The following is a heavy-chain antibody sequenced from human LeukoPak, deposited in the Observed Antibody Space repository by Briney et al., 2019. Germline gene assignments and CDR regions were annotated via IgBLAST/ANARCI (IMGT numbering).Heavy chain of an antibody. V-gene: IGHV1-2*06. CDR1: GYTFTGYY. Sequence: ASVKVSCKASGYTFTGYYMHWVRQAPGQGLEWMGRINPNSGGTNYAQKFQGRVTLTRDTSISTAYMELSSLRSDDTAVYYCARSGYNSGWAFDFWGQGTLVTVSS. CDR3: ARSGYNSGWAFDF. D-gene: IGHD6-19*01. CDR2: INPNSGGT. J-gene: IGHJ4*02.